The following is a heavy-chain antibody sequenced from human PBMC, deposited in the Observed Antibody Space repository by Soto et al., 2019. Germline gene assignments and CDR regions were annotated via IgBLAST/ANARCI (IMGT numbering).Heavy chain of an antibody. J-gene: IGHJ4*02. CDR3: ARVPGIKYGLDY. V-gene: IGHV4-59*01. CDR1: GGSISSYY. CDR2: IYYSGST. Sequence: SETLSVTCTVSGGSISSYYWSWIRQPPGKGLEWIGYIYYSGSTNYNPSLKSRVTISVDTSKNQFSLKLSSVTAADTAVYYCARVPGIKYGLDYWVQRTMVTVS. D-gene: IGHD5-12*01.